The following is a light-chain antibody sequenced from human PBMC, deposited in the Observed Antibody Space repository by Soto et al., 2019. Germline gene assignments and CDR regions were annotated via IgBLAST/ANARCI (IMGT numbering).Light chain of an antibody. V-gene: IGKV1-27*01. CDR1: QGMSNY. CDR3: QKYNSARPS. CDR2: AAS. Sequence: DIQMTQSPSSLSASVGDRVTITCRASQGMSNYLAWYQQKPGKVPKLLIYAASTLQSGVPSRFSGSGSGTDFTLTISSLQPEDVAAYYCQKYNSARPSFGPGTKVDIK. J-gene: IGKJ3*01.